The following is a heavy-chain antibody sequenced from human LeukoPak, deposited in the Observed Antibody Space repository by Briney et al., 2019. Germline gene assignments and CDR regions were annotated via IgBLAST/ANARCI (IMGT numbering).Heavy chain of an antibody. CDR3: AREGATPAFDI. CDR2: INHSGST. V-gene: IGHV4-34*09. J-gene: IGHJ3*02. D-gene: IGHD1-26*01. CDR1: GGSSSGYY. Sequence: KPSETLSLTCAVYGGSSSGYYWSWIRQPPGKGLEWIGEINHSGSTNYNPSLKSRVTISVDTSKNQFSLKLSSVTAADTAVYYCAREGATPAFDIWGQGTMVTVSS.